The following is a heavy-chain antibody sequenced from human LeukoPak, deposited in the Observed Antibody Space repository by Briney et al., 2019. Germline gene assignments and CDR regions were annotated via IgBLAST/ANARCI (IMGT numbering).Heavy chain of an antibody. Sequence: GGSLRLSCAASGFTFDDYGMSWVRQAPGKGLEWVSAISGNGGGTVYADSVKGRFTVFRDNAKNSLYLQMNSLTAGDTALYYCARAPYFYYGMDVWGRGAAVTVSS. CDR3: ARAPYFYYGMDV. CDR2: ISGNGGGT. J-gene: IGHJ6*02. V-gene: IGHV3-20*04. CDR1: GFTFDDYG.